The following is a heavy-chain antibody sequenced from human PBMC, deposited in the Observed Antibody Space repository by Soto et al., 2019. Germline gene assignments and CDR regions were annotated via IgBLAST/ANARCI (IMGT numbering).Heavy chain of an antibody. CDR1: GFTFSSYG. V-gene: IGHV3-30*18. CDR3: AKDFTPWFGDYFYYYYGMDV. J-gene: IGHJ6*02. D-gene: IGHD4-17*01. Sequence: PGGSLRVSCAAAGFTFSSYGVHWVRQAPGTGLEWVAVMSYDGSKYYADTVKGRFTISRDNSKDTLYLQINSLRPEDTAVYYCAKDFTPWFGDYFYYYYGMDVWGQGTTVTVSS. CDR2: MSYDGSK.